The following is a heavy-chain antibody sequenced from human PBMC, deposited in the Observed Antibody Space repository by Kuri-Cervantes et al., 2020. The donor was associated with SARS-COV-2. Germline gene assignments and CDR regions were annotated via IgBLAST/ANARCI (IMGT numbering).Heavy chain of an antibody. Sequence: ESLKISCAVSGVSISTYFWTWIRQPPGKGLEWIGFVHYSGSTTYNPSLRGRVTISVDTSKNHFSLKLSSVTAADAAVYYCPLIHRYAMDVWGQGTTVTVSS. CDR1: GVSISTYF. J-gene: IGHJ6*02. V-gene: IGHV4-59*01. CDR3: PLIHRYAMDV. CDR2: VHYSGST. D-gene: IGHD2/OR15-2a*01.